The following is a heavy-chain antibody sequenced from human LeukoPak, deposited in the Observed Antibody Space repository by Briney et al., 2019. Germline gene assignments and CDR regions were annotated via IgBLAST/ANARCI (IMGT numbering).Heavy chain of an antibody. CDR3: ARDLRHRTGTFSPDDY. J-gene: IGHJ4*02. CDR2: IYHSGST. V-gene: IGHV4-38-2*02. Sequence: SETLSLTCTVSGYSISSGYYWGWIRQPPGKGLEWIGSIYHSGSTYYNPSLKSRVTLSVDTSKNQFSLKLSSVTAADTAVYYRARDLRHRTGTFSPDDYWGQGTLVTVSS. D-gene: IGHD1-1*01. CDR1: GYSISSGYY.